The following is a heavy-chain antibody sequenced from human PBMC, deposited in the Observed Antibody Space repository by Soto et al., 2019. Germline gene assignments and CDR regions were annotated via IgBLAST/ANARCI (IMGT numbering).Heavy chain of an antibody. CDR2: IHFTGSR. CDR3: ARWGHPAVKAFDI. D-gene: IGHD3-16*01. Sequence: SETLSLTCTVSGASVNDYYWNWVRQPLGKGLEWIGFIHFTGSRIFNPSLQSRVTMSVDVSQNQFSLRLTSVTAADTAIYYCARWGHPAVKAFDIWGQGTTVTVSS. V-gene: IGHV4-59*02. CDR1: GASVNDYY. J-gene: IGHJ3*02.